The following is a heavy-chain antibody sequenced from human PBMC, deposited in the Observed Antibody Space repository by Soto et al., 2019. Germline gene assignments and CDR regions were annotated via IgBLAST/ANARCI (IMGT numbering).Heavy chain of an antibody. D-gene: IGHD1-26*01. J-gene: IGHJ6*02. Sequence: QVQLVQSGAEMKKPGSSVKVSCKASGGTFSSYAISWVRQAPGQGLEWMGGIIPIFGTANYAQKFQGRVTITADESTSTAYMELSSLRSEDTAVYYCARSGVVGATYYYYYGMDVWGQGTTVTVSS. V-gene: IGHV1-69*01. CDR1: GGTFSSYA. CDR3: ARSGVVGATYYYYYGMDV. CDR2: IIPIFGTA.